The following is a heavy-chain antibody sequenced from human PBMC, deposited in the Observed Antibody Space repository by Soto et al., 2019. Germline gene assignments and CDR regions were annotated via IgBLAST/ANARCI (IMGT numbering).Heavy chain of an antibody. V-gene: IGHV3-53*01. CDR2: LYSGGST. D-gene: IGHD6-13*01. CDR1: GFTVSSNY. J-gene: IGHJ4*02. Sequence: EVQLVESGGGLIQPGGSLRLSCAASGFTVSSNYMSWVRQAPGKGLEWVSVLYSGGSTYYADSVKGRFTISRDNSKNTLYLQMNSLRAEDTAVYYCASGPEQLVPGDDYWCQGTLVTVSS. CDR3: ASGPEQLVPGDDY.